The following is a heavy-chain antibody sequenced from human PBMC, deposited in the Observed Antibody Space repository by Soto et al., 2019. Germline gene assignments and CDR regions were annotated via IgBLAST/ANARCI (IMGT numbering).Heavy chain of an antibody. V-gene: IGHV1-69*13. CDR2: IMPIFGTP. CDR1: GGTFDSYV. D-gene: IGHD3-10*01. CDR3: ARVHSSGIFYFVDP. J-gene: IGHJ5*02. Sequence: ASVKVSCKASGGTFDSYVISWLRQAPGQGLEWMGGIMPIFGTPNYAQKFRGRVTISADESTSTAYLELSSLTSDDTAVYYCARVHSSGIFYFVDPWGQGTLVTVSS.